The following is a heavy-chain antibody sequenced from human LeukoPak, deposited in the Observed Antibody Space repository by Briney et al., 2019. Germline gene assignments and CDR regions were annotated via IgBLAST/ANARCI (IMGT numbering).Heavy chain of an antibody. CDR2: INHSGST. V-gene: IGHV4-34*01. Sequence: SETLSLTCAVYGGSFSGYYWSWIRQPPGKGLEWIGEINHSGSTNYNPSLKSRVTISVDTSKNQFSLKLSSVTAADTAVYYCARAIRISSSWSSNWFDPWGQGTLVTVSS. J-gene: IGHJ5*02. CDR3: ARAIRISSSWSSNWFDP. D-gene: IGHD6-13*01. CDR1: GGSFSGYY.